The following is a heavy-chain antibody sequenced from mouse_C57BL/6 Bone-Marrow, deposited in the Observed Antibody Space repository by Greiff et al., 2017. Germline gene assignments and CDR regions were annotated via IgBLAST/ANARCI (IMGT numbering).Heavy chain of an antibody. J-gene: IGHJ1*03. CDR3: ACDYGSSYWYFDV. CDR2: IYPRDGST. V-gene: IGHV1-85*01. CDR1: GYTFTSYG. Sequence: VQRVESGPELVKPGASVKLSCKASGYTFTSYGINWVKQRPGQGLEWIGRIYPRDGSTKYNEKFKGKATLTVDTSSSTAYMELHSLTSEDSAVYVYACDYGSSYWYFDVWGTGTTVTVSS. D-gene: IGHD1-1*01.